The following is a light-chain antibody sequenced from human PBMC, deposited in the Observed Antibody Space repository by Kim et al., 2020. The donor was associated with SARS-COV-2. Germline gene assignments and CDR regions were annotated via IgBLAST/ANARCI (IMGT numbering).Light chain of an antibody. CDR2: GAS. CDR1: QSVSSN. J-gene: IGKJ5*01. CDR3: QQYNDRPPIT. Sequence: EIVMTQSPATLSVSPGERVTLSCRASQSVSSNLAWYQQKPGQGPRLLIYGASTRATGIPARFSGSGSGTEFTLTISSLQSEDFAVYYCQQYNDRPPITFGQGTRLEIK. V-gene: IGKV3-15*01.